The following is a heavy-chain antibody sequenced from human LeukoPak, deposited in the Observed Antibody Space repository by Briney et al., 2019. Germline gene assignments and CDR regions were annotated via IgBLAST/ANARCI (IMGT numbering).Heavy chain of an antibody. J-gene: IGHJ4*02. CDR1: GFTFSSYG. CDR2: MQSDGINK. CDR3: EKPSPGTVWKYFDY. D-gene: IGHD1-1*01. Sequence: TGGSLRLSCAASGFTFSSYGMYWVRQAPGTGLEWVAYMQSDGINKYYADSVKGRFTISRDNPKNTLYLQMNSLRGEDTAVYFCEKPSPGTVWKYFDYWGQGTLVTVSS. V-gene: IGHV3-30*02.